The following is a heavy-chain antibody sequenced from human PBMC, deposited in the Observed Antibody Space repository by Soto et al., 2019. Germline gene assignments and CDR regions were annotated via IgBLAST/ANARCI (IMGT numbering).Heavy chain of an antibody. CDR3: ARDQLTLLNPEYYYYYGMDV. D-gene: IGHD2-2*01. J-gene: IGHJ6*02. V-gene: IGHV3-30-3*01. CDR2: ISYDGSNK. CDR1: GFTFSSYA. Sequence: GGSLRLSCAASGFTFSSYAMHWVRQAPGKGLEWVAVISYDGSNKYYADSVKGRFTISRDNSKNTLYLQMNSLRAEDTAVYYCARDQLTLLNPEYYYYYGMDVWGQGTTVTVSS.